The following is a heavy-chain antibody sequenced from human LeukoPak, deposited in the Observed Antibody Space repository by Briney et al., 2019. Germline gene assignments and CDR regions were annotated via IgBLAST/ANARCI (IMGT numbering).Heavy chain of an antibody. Sequence: PGRSLRLSCAASGFTFDDYGMHWVRQVPGKGLEWVSGISWNSGSIGYADSVKGRFTISRDNAKNSLYLQMNSLRAEDMALYYCAKDTLPGDSGSYPDAFDIWGQGTMVTVSS. CDR2: ISWNSGSI. CDR3: AKDTLPGDSGSYPDAFDI. CDR1: GFTFDDYG. V-gene: IGHV3-9*03. D-gene: IGHD1-26*01. J-gene: IGHJ3*02.